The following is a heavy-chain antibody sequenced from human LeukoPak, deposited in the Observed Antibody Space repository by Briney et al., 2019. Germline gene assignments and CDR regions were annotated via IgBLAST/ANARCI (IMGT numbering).Heavy chain of an antibody. D-gene: IGHD1-1*01. CDR2: IDKGGDII. Sequence: GGSLRLSCVASGFTLTTARMYWVRQAPGKGLEWISHIDKGGDIIYYAASVRGRFTISRDGAKNSLYLQMNSLRAEDTAVYYCADNLSRWGQGTLVTVSS. CDR1: GFTLTTAR. J-gene: IGHJ4*02. CDR3: ADNLSR. V-gene: IGHV3-48*04.